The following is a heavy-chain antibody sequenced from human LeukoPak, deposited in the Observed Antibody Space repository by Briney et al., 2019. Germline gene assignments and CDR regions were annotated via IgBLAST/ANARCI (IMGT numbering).Heavy chain of an antibody. Sequence: PSETLSLTCTVSGGSISSYYWSWIRQPPGKGLEWNGYIYYSGSTNYNPSLKSRVTISVDTSKNQFSLKLSSVTAADTAVYYCARGYYDSSGFDYWGQGTLVTVSS. CDR1: GGSISSYY. V-gene: IGHV4-59*08. CDR3: ARGYYDSSGFDY. CDR2: IYYSGST. J-gene: IGHJ4*02. D-gene: IGHD3-22*01.